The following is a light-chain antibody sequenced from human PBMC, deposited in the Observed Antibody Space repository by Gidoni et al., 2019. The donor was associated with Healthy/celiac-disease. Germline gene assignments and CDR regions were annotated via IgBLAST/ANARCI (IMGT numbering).Light chain of an antibody. CDR2: DAS. Sequence: AIQLTQSPSSLSASVGDRVTITCRAIQGISSALAWYQQKPGKAPKLLIYDASSLESGVPSRFSGSGSGTDFTLTISSLQPEDFATYYCQQFNSYQQTFGQGTKVEIK. CDR3: QQFNSYQQT. V-gene: IGKV1-13*02. CDR1: QGISSA. J-gene: IGKJ1*01.